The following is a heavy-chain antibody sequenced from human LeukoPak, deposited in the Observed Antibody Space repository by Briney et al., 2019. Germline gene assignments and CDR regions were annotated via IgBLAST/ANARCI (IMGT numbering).Heavy chain of an antibody. CDR1: GYTFTSYG. V-gene: IGHV1-18*01. Sequence: GASVKVSCKASGYTFTSYGISWVRQALGQGLEWMGWISAYNGNTNYAQKLQGRVTMTTDTSTSTAYMELRSLRSDDTAVYYCARGASSSWYLDAFDIWGQGTMVTVSS. CDR3: ARGASSSWYLDAFDI. CDR2: ISAYNGNT. J-gene: IGHJ3*02. D-gene: IGHD6-13*01.